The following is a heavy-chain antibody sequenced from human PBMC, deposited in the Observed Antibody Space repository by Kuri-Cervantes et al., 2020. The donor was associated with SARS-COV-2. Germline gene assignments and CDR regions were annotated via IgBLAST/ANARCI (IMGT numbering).Heavy chain of an antibody. D-gene: IGHD4-17*01. Sequence: GESLKISCAASGFTFSSYAMHWVRQASGKGLEWVGRIRSKANSYATAYAASVKGRFTISRDDSKNTAYLQMNSLKTEDTAVYYCSRSTVTSPLYGMDVWGQGTTVTVSS. CDR2: IRSKANSYAT. J-gene: IGHJ6*02. CDR3: SRSTVTSPLYGMDV. V-gene: IGHV3-73*01. CDR1: GFTFSSYA.